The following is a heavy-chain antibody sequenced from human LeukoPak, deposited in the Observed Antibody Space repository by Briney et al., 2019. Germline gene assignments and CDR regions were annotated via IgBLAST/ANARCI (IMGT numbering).Heavy chain of an antibody. CDR2: ISGSGGST. CDR3: AKGGSYHYFDY. V-gene: IGHV3-23*01. D-gene: IGHD1-26*01. CDR1: GFTFSSYA. J-gene: IGHJ4*02. Sequence: GGSLRPSCAASGFTFSSYAMSWVRQAPGKGLEWVPAISGSGGSTYYADSVKGRFTISRDNSKNTLYLQMNSLRAEDTAVYYCAKGGSYHYFDYWGQGTLVTVSS.